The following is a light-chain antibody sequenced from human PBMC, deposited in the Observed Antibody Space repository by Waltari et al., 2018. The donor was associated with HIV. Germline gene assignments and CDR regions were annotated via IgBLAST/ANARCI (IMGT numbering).Light chain of an antibody. CDR1: QSLCSN. V-gene: IGKV3-15*01. J-gene: IGKJ1*01. CDR3: QQYNNWPQTWPPGT. CDR2: GAS. Sequence: EIVMTQSPDTVSVSPGERATLSCRARQSLCSNLAWYQQKPGQAPRLLIYGASTRAIGVPARVSGSGSGTEFTLTIGSLQSEDFGVYYCQQYNNWPQTWPPGTFGQGTKVEIK.